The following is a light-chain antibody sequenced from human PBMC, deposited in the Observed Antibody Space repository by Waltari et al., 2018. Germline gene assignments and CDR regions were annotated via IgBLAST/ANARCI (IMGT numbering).Light chain of an antibody. CDR1: SGPLSTTSY. CDR3: ALYMGSGIWV. CDR2: KAN. V-gene: IGLV8-61*01. J-gene: IGLJ3*02. Sequence: QTVVTQEPSLSVSPGGTVTLTCDLRSGPLSTTSYSTWYQQTPGQAPRTLVYKANARSSGVPDRFSGSILGNTAALTITGAQADDESDYYCALYMGSGIWVFGGGTRLTVL.